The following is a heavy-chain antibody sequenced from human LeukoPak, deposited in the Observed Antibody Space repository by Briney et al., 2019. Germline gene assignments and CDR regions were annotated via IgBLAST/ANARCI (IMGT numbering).Heavy chain of an antibody. D-gene: IGHD3-9*01. Sequence: PGGSLRLSCVASGFTFHNYEMNWVRQAPGKGLEWVSYISSSGATIYYADAVKGRFTISRDNAKNSLYLQMNSLRAEDTAVYYCARRYYDILTGYPNNWFDPWGQGTLVTVSS. V-gene: IGHV3-48*03. J-gene: IGHJ5*02. CDR2: ISSSGATI. CDR3: ARRYYDILTGYPNNWFDP. CDR1: GFTFHNYE.